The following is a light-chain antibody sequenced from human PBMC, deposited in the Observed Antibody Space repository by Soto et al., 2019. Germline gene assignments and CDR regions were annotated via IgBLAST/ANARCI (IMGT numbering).Light chain of an antibody. CDR2: AAS. CDR1: QSVGRY. CDR3: QQGYSTPWT. J-gene: IGKJ1*01. V-gene: IGKV1-39*01. Sequence: DIQMTQSPSSLSASVSQRVTISCRASQSVGRYLNWYQQKPGQPPKLLIFAASSLQSGTPSRFSGSGSGTDFTLTISRLQTEDVGVYYCQQGYSTPWTFGQGTKVEIK.